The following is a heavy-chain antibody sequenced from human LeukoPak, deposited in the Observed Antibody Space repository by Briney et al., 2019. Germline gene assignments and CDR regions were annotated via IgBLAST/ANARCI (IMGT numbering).Heavy chain of an antibody. CDR1: GVSISSYY. V-gene: IGHV4-59*01. CDR3: ARARYYYDNSVYPAVRFDF. D-gene: IGHD3-22*01. CDR2: IFYNGST. Sequence: SETLSLTCTVSGVSISSYYWSWIRQPPGKELEWVGYIFYNGSTNYSPSLKSRVTISVDTSQNQFSLKLTSVTAADTAVYYCARARYYYDNSVYPAVRFDFWGQGILVTVS. J-gene: IGHJ4*02.